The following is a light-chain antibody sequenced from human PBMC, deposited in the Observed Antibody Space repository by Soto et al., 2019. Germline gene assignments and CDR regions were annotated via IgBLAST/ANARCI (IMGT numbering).Light chain of an antibody. J-gene: IGKJ1*01. Sequence: EVVMTQSPATLSVSPGERATLYCRASQSVTNNLVWFQQKPGQAPRPLIYVASIRATGIPARFSGSGSGTEFTLTISSLQSEDFAVYYCQQYNNWPWTFGQGTKVEIK. V-gene: IGKV3-15*01. CDR2: VAS. CDR1: QSVTNN. CDR3: QQYNNWPWT.